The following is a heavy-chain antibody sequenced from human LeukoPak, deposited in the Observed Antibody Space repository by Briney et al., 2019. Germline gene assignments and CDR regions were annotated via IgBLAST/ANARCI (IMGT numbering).Heavy chain of an antibody. D-gene: IGHD5-12*01. CDR3: AREVATDYYYYYGMDV. V-gene: IGHV1-8*01. CDR1: GCTFTSYD. J-gene: IGHJ6*02. CDR2: MNPNSGNT. Sequence: AASVKVSCKASGCTFTSYDINWVRQATGQGLEWMGWMNPNSGNTGYAQKFQGRVTMTRNTSISTAYMELSSLGSEDTAVYYCAREVATDYYYYYGMDVWGQGTTVTVSS.